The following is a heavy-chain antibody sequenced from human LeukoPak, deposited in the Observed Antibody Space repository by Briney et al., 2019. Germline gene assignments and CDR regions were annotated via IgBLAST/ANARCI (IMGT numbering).Heavy chain of an antibody. CDR2: INHSGSA. J-gene: IGHJ5*02. CDR1: GGSFSGYY. Sequence: SETLSLTCAVYGGSFSGYYWSWIRQPPGKGLEWIGEINHSGSANYNPSLKSRVTISVDTSKNQFSLKLSSVTAADTAVYYCARDSGIVGKSTWFDPWGQGTLVTVSS. D-gene: IGHD1-26*01. V-gene: IGHV4-34*01. CDR3: ARDSGIVGKSTWFDP.